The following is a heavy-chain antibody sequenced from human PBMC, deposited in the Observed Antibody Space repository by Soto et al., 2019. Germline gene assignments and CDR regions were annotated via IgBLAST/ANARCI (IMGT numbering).Heavy chain of an antibody. CDR3: ARAPLPQLWSQYLYGMDV. D-gene: IGHD5-18*01. V-gene: IGHV6-1*01. Sequence: KQSQTLSLTCAISGDSVSSNSAAWNWIRQSPSRGLEWLGRTYYRSKWYNDYAVSVKSRITINPDTSKNQFSLQLNSVTPEDTAVYYCARAPLPQLWSQYLYGMDVWGQGTTVTVSS. CDR2: TYYRSKWYN. J-gene: IGHJ6*02. CDR1: GDSVSSNSAA.